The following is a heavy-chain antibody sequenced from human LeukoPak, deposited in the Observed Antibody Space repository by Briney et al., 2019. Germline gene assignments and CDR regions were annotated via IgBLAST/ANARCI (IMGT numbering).Heavy chain of an antibody. CDR3: AREGGNSSWSFDY. Sequence: PGGSLRLSCAASGFTFSSYSMNWVRQAPGKGLEWVSSISSSSSYIYYADSVKGRFTISRDNAKNSLYLQMNSLRAEDTAVYYCAREGGNSSWSFDYWGQGTLVTVSS. CDR1: GFTFSSYS. CDR2: ISSSSSYI. D-gene: IGHD6-13*01. V-gene: IGHV3-21*01. J-gene: IGHJ4*02.